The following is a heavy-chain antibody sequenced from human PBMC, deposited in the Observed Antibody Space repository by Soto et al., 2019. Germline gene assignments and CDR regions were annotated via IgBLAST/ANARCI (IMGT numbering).Heavy chain of an antibody. CDR3: AREKGYISGPKNFDY. Sequence: SETLSLTCTVSGAFISSGDYFWSWIRQSPGKGLQWIGYIYDSGSSYYNPSLKSRVTMSVDTSKNQFSLKLSSVTAADTAVYYCAREKGYISGPKNFDYWGQGTLVTVSS. V-gene: IGHV4-30-4*01. CDR1: GAFISSGDYF. CDR2: IYDSGSS. D-gene: IGHD5-12*01. J-gene: IGHJ4*02.